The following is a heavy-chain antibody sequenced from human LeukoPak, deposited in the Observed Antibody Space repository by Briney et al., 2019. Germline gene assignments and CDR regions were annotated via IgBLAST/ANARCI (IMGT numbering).Heavy chain of an antibody. J-gene: IGHJ5*02. CDR3: ARDEVVTAIHRRYNWFDP. CDR1: GYTFTSYD. Sequence: GASVKVSCKASGYTFTSYDINWVRQATGQGLEWMGWMNPNSGNTGYAQKFQGRVTMTRNTSISTAYMELSSLRSEDTAVYYCARDEVVTAIHRRYNWFDPWGQGTLVTVSS. V-gene: IGHV1-8*01. CDR2: MNPNSGNT. D-gene: IGHD2-21*02.